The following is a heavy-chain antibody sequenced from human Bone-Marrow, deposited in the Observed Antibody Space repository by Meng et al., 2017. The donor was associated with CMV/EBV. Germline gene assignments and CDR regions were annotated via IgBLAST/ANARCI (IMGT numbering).Heavy chain of an antibody. Sequence: ASVKVSCKASGYTFTSYYMHWVRQAPGQGLEWMGIINSSGGSTSYAQKFQGRVTMTRDTSTSTVYMELSSLRSEDTAVYYCARTAYDTYYYYYYRMDVWGQGTTVTVSS. D-gene: IGHD3-3*01. CDR1: GYTFTSYY. CDR3: ARTAYDTYYYYYYRMDV. V-gene: IGHV1-46*01. CDR2: INSSGGST. J-gene: IGHJ6*02.